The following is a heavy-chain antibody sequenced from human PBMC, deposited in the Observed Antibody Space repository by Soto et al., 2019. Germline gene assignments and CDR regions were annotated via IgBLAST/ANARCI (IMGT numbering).Heavy chain of an antibody. Sequence: GGSLRLSCAASGFTFSGSAMHWVRQVSGKGLEWVGRIRSKANNYATAYAASVKGRFTISRDDSKNTAYLQMNSLKSEDTAVYYCLSGIAVAGKGYWGQGTLVTVSS. CDR3: LSGIAVAGKGY. J-gene: IGHJ4*02. V-gene: IGHV3-73*01. CDR2: IRSKANNYAT. CDR1: GFTFSGSA. D-gene: IGHD6-19*01.